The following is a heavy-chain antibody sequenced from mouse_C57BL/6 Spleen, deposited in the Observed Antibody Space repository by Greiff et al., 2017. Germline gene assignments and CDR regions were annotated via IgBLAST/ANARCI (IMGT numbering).Heavy chain of an antibody. V-gene: IGHV1-39*01. CDR1: GYSFTDYN. CDR3: ARDIYYYGRRYVGYYFDY. Sequence: VQLQQSGPELVKPGASVKISCKASGYSFTDYNMNWVKQSNGKSLEWIGVINPNYDTTSYNQKFKGKATLTVDQSSSTAYMQLNSRTSEDSAIYNGARDIYYYGRRYVGYYFDYWGQGTTLPVSS. J-gene: IGHJ2*01. D-gene: IGHD1-1*01. CDR2: INPNYDTT.